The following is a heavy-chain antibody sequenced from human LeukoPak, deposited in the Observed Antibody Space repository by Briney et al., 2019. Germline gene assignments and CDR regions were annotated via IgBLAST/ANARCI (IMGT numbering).Heavy chain of an antibody. J-gene: IGHJ2*01. D-gene: IGHD1-26*01. CDR2: ISSSGSTI. Sequence: PGGSLRLSCAASGFTFSDYYMSWIRQAPGKGLEWVSYISSSGSTIYYADSVKGRFTISRDNAKNSLYLQMNSLRAEDTAVYYCAKALTESYYHFDLGGRGTLVTVSS. CDR3: AKALTESYYHFDL. V-gene: IGHV3-11*01. CDR1: GFTFSDYY.